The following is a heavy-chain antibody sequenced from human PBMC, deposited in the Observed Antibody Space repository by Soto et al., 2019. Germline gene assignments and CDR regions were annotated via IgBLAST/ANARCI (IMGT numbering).Heavy chain of an antibody. Sequence: PGGSLRLSCAASGFTFSNYIMHWVRQAPGKGLEWVAIILHDGNNKYYADSVKGRFTISRDNSKNTLYLQMNSLRTEDTAIYYCALYDEGGSYCVLGYWGQGTLVTVSS. D-gene: IGHD3-10*01. CDR3: ALYDEGGSYCVLGY. V-gene: IGHV3-30-3*01. CDR2: ILHDGNNK. CDR1: GFTFSNYI. J-gene: IGHJ4*02.